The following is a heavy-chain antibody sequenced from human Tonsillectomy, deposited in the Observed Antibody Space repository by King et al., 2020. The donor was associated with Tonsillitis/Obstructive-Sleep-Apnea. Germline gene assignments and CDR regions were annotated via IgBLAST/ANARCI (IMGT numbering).Heavy chain of an antibody. J-gene: IGHJ4*02. D-gene: IGHD6-13*01. CDR2: TYYRSKWYT. V-gene: IGHV6-1*01. Sequence: VQLQQSGPGLVKPSQTLSLTCAISGDSVSSNSAAWNWIRQSPSRGLEWLGRTYYRSKWYTDYAVSVKSRVTINPDTSKNQFSLQLNSVTPEDTAVYYCARENRYSSSWYEVYFDYWGQGTLVTVSS. CDR3: ARENRYSSSWYEVYFDY. CDR1: GDSVSSNSAA.